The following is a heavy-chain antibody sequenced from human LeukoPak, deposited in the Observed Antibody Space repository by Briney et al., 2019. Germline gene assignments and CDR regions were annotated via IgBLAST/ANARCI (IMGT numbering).Heavy chain of an antibody. J-gene: IGHJ5*02. CDR3: ARCGSGGSCYSFDWFDP. V-gene: IGHV1-2*02. CDR2: INPNRGGT. CDR1: GYTFTGYY. Sequence: SETLSRTGSGYTFTGYYMHWERQGPGQGIEWMGWINPNRGGTNYAQKFTRRVTMTRATYISTAYMELSRLRSDDTAVYYCARCGSGGSCYSFDWFDPWGQGTLVTVSS. D-gene: IGHD2-15*01.